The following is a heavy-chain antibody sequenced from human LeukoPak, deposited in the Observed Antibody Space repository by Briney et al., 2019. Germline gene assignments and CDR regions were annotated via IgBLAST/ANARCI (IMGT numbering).Heavy chain of an antibody. J-gene: IGHJ4*02. D-gene: IGHD3-22*01. CDR3: ARHTSYDRSGYYPDY. CDR1: GGSFSGYY. V-gene: IGHV4-59*08. Sequence: PSETLSLTCAVYGGSFSGYYWSWIRQPPGKGLEWIGYIYYSGSTKYNPSLKSRVTISVDTSKNEFSLKLSSVTAADTALYYCARHTSYDRSGYYPDYWGQGILVTVSS. CDR2: IYYSGST.